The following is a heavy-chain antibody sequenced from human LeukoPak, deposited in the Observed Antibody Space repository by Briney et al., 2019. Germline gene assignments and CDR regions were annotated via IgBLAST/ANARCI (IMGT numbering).Heavy chain of an antibody. V-gene: IGHV3-30*04. Sequence: GRSLRLSCAASGFTFRSYAMHWVRQAPGKGLEWVAVISYDGSNKYYADSVKGRFTISRDNSKNTLYLQMNSLRAEDTAVYYCARSGVVRGVISNYYYYYGMDVWGKGTTVTVSS. CDR3: ARSGVVRGVISNYYYYYGMDV. J-gene: IGHJ6*04. D-gene: IGHD3-10*01. CDR2: ISYDGSNK. CDR1: GFTFRSYA.